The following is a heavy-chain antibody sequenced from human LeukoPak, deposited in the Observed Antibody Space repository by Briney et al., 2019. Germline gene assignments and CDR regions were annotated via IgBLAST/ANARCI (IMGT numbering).Heavy chain of an antibody. V-gene: IGHV1-2*02. Sequence: ASVKVSCKASGYTFTGYYMHWVRQAPGQGLEWMGWINPNSGGTNYAQKFQGRVTMTRDTSISTAYMELSRLRSDDTAVYYCAREFGELRFLEWLSEDNENYYYYYYMDVWGKGTTVTVSS. J-gene: IGHJ6*03. CDR3: AREFGELRFLEWLSEDNENYYYYYYMDV. D-gene: IGHD3-3*01. CDR2: INPNSGGT. CDR1: GYTFTGYY.